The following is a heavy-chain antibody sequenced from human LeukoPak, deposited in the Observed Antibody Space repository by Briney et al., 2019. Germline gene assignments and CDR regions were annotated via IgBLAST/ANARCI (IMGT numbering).Heavy chain of an antibody. D-gene: IGHD3-3*01. Sequence: GGSRRLSGAASGFTFSTYSMNWVRQAPGKGRSGFPSIGIIINYIYYTDSVKGRFTISRDNAKNSLYLQMNSLRAEDTAVYYCAREPLPVTIFGVAVDVFDIWGQGTMVTVSS. CDR3: AREPLPVTIFGVAVDVFDI. J-gene: IGHJ3*02. CDR1: GFTFSTYS. V-gene: IGHV3-21*01. CDR2: IGIIINYI.